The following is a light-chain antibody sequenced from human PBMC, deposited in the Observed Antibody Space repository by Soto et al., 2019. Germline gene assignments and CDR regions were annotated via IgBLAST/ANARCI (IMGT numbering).Light chain of an antibody. CDR2: VNN. J-gene: IGLJ1*01. V-gene: IGLV1-40*01. CDR1: SSNIGAGYD. CDR3: QSYDTSQSGFYV. Sequence: QSALTQPPSVSGAPGQRVTISCTGGSSNIGAGYDVHWYQQLPGTAPKLLIYVNNNRPSGVPDRFSGSKSGTSASLAITGLQAEDEADYYCQSYDTSQSGFYVFGTGTKVTVL.